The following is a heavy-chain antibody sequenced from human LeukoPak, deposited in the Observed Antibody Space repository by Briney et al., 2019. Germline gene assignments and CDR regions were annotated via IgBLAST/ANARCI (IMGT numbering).Heavy chain of an antibody. CDR2: IKQDGSEK. Sequence: GSLRLSCAASGFTFSSYWMSWVRQAPGKGLEWVANIKQDGSEKYYVDSVKSRFTISRDNAKNSLYLQMNSLRAEDTAVYYCARDQYYDSSGYYDYWGQGTLVTVSS. D-gene: IGHD3-22*01. CDR1: GFTFSSYW. CDR3: ARDQYYDSSGYYDY. V-gene: IGHV3-7*01. J-gene: IGHJ4*02.